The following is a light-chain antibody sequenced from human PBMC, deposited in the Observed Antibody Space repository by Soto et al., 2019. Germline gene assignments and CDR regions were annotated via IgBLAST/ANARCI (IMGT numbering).Light chain of an antibody. CDR3: QQYGSSPWT. CDR2: RAS. Sequence: EIVLTQSPGTLSLYPGESATLSCRASQSVTSSYIAWYQQKPGQAPRLLIYRASTRATGIPDMFSGSGSGTDFTLIISRLEPEYFAVYHWQQYGSSPWTFGQGTKVEIK. V-gene: IGKV3-20*01. J-gene: IGKJ1*01. CDR1: QSVTSSY.